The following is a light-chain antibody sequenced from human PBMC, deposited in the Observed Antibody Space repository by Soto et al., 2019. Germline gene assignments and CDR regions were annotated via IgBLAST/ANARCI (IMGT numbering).Light chain of an antibody. CDR1: QDIGSS. J-gene: IGKJ1*01. CDR2: AAS. V-gene: IGKV1-16*01. CDR3: QQYNSYPRT. Sequence: DIQMTQSPSSLSVSVGDRVTITCRASQDIGSSLGWFQEKTWNAPKSLIYAASTLQVGVPSTFSSSGSGTDFILTISSLQAEDFATYSCQQYNSYPRTFGQGTKVEIK.